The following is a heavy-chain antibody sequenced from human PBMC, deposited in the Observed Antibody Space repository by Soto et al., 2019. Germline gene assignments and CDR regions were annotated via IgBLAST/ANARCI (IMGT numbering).Heavy chain of an antibody. J-gene: IGHJ3*02. CDR3: ARAHCSSTSCYEYDAFDI. V-gene: IGHV1-2*04. Sequence: ASVKVSCKASGYTFTGYYMHWVRQAPGQGLEWMGWINPNSGGTNYAQKFQGWVTMTRDTSISTASMELSRLRSDDTAVYYCARAHCSSTSCYEYDAFDIWGQGTMVTVSS. CDR1: GYTFTGYY. D-gene: IGHD2-2*01. CDR2: INPNSGGT.